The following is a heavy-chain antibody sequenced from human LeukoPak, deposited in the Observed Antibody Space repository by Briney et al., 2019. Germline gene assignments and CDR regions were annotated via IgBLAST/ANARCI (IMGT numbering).Heavy chain of an antibody. CDR1: GGSISSSNW. V-gene: IGHV4-4*02. D-gene: IGHD6-19*01. Sequence: SGTLSLTCAVSGGSISSSNWWSWVRPPPGKGLEWIGEIYHSGSTNYNPSLKSRVTISVDKSKNQFSLKLSSVTAADTAVYYCARVAPNQWLVNAFDIWGQGTMVTVSS. CDR2: IYHSGST. J-gene: IGHJ3*02. CDR3: ARVAPNQWLVNAFDI.